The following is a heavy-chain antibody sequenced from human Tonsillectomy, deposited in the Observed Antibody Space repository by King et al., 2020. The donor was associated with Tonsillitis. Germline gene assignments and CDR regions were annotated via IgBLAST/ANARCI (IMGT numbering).Heavy chain of an antibody. CDR3: ARDGRVFDAFDI. CDR2: IYSGGST. V-gene: IGHV3-66*01. J-gene: IGHJ3*02. CDR1: GFTVSSNY. Sequence: VQLVESGGGLVQPGGSLRLSCAASGFTVSSNYMSWVRQAPGKGLEWVSVIYSGGSTYYADSGKGRFTISRDNSTNTLYLQMNSLRAEDTAVYYCARDGRVFDAFDIWGQGTMVTVSS.